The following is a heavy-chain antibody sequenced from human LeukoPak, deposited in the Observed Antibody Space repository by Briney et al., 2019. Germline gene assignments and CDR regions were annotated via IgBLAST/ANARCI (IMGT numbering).Heavy chain of an antibody. V-gene: IGHV1-2*02. Sequence: ASVKVSCKTSGGTFTNYPISWVRQAPGQGLEWMGWINPNSGGTNYAQKFQGRVTMTRDTSISTAYMELSRLRSDDTAVYYCARVFGDYYFDYWGQGTLVTVSS. CDR2: INPNSGGT. J-gene: IGHJ4*02. CDR1: GGTFTNYP. D-gene: IGHD3-16*01. CDR3: ARVFGDYYFDY.